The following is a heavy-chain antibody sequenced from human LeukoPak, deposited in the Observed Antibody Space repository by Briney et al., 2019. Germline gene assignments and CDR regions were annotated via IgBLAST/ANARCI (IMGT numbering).Heavy chain of an antibody. V-gene: IGHV4-59*01. Sequence: PSETLSLTCTVSGGSISSYYWSWIRQPPGKGLEWIGYIYYSGSTNYNPSLKSRVTISVDTSKNQFSLKLSSVTAADTAVYCCAREGDYYDSSGYYSRTFDYWGQGTLVTVSS. CDR2: IYYSGST. CDR3: AREGDYYDSSGYYSRTFDY. CDR1: GGSISSYY. J-gene: IGHJ4*02. D-gene: IGHD3-22*01.